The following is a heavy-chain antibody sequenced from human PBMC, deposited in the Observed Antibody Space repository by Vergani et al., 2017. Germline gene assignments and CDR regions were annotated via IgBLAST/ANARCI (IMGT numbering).Heavy chain of an antibody. Sequence: EVHLEESGGGLVQPGGSLRLSCAASGFTFGDYYMAWIRLAPGKGLDWVASIKRDGTETFYVDSVKGRFTISRDNAKTTLYLQMNSLRDEDRGVYYCARNIGGSASYLHYWGQGTLVTVAS. CDR2: IKRDGTET. CDR1: GFTFGDYY. D-gene: IGHD2-15*01. CDR3: ARNIGGSASYLHY. J-gene: IGHJ1*01. V-gene: IGHV3-7*01.